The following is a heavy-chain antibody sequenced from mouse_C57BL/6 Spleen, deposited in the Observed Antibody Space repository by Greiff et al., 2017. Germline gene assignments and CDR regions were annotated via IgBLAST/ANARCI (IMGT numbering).Heavy chain of an antibody. Sequence: QVQLQQSGAELVKPGASVKLSCKASGYTFTEYTIHWVKQRSGQGLEWIGWFYPGSGSITYNEKFKDKATLTADKSSSTVYMELSRLTSEDSAVYFCARHENYGYDALYYYAMDYWGQGTSVTVSS. J-gene: IGHJ4*01. CDR3: ARHENYGYDALYYYAMDY. D-gene: IGHD2-2*01. CDR1: GYTFTEYT. CDR2: FYPGSGSI. V-gene: IGHV1-62-2*01.